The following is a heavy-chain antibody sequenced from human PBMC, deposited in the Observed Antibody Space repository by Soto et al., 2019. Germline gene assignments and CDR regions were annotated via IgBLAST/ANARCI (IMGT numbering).Heavy chain of an antibody. CDR1: GGSISSYY. CDR3: AITGDHSGFDP. Sequence: SETLSLTCTVSGGSISSYYWSWIRQPPGKGLEWIGYIYYSGSTNYNPSLKSRGTISVETSKNQFSLKLSSVPAADPAVYNCAITGDHSGFDPWGQGTLVTAPQ. V-gene: IGHV4-59*01. J-gene: IGHJ5*02. CDR2: IYYSGST.